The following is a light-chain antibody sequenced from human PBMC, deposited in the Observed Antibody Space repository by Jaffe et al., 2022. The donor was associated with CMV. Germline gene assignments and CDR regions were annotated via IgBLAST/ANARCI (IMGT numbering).Light chain of an antibody. CDR2: KAS. V-gene: IGKV1-5*03. CDR3: QQYSSYPWT. Sequence: DIQMTQSPSTLSASVGDRVTITCRASQSVGSWLAWYQQKPGKAPKLLIYKASSLKSGVPSRFGGSESGAEFILTISSLQPDDFAAYYCQQYSSYPWTFGQGTKVEI. CDR1: QSVGSW. J-gene: IGKJ1*01.